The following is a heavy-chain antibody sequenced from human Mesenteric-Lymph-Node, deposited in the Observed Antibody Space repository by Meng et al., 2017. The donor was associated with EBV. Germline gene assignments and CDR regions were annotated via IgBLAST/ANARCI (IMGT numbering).Heavy chain of an antibody. CDR3: AREIRYDYVWGTSFDY. V-gene: IGHV1-2*06. J-gene: IGHJ4*02. CDR2: INPNGGAT. Sequence: QGRLGKVGGGVKKPGASVKVSCKASGYTFIGYYIHWVRQAPGQGPEWMGRINPNGGATKYPQKFQGRVTMTRDTSISTAYMEVSSLRSDDTAVYYCAREIRYDYVWGTSFDYWGQGTLVTVSS. D-gene: IGHD3-16*01. CDR1: GYTFIGYY.